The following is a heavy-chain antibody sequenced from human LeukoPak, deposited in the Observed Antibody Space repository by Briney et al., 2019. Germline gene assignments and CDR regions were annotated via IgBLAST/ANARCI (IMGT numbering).Heavy chain of an antibody. CDR3: ARHYYRTYYFDY. J-gene: IGHJ4*02. D-gene: IGHD3-22*01. Sequence: PSETLSLTCTVSAGSISSSSHHWGWIRQSPGKGLEWIGSVYYGRTTYYNPSLNSRVTIFVVTSKNQLSLQLNSVTAADTAVYYCARHYYRTYYFDYWGQGTLVTVSS. CDR2: VYYGRTT. CDR1: AGSISSSSHH. V-gene: IGHV4-39*01.